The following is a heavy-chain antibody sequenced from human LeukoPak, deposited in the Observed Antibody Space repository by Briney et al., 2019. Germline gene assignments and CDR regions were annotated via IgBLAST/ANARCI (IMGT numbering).Heavy chain of an antibody. Sequence: SETLSLTCTVSGGSISSSSYYWGWIRQPPGKGLEWIGSIYYSGSTYYNPSLKSRVTISVDTSKNQFSLKLSSVTAADTAVYYCARGGLYDSILALDYWGQGTLVTVSP. CDR3: ARGGLYDSILALDY. CDR2: IYYSGST. J-gene: IGHJ4*02. D-gene: IGHD3-22*01. CDR1: GGSISSSSYY. V-gene: IGHV4-39*07.